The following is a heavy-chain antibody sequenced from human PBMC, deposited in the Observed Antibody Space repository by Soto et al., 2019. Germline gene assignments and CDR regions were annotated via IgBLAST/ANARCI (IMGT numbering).Heavy chain of an antibody. CDR1: GFTFSSPW. J-gene: IGHJ4*02. D-gene: IGHD6-13*01. Sequence: GGSLRLSCVASGFTFSSPWMHWVRQSPGKGLVWVSRINSDGSDTTYADSVKGRFTISRDNSKNTLYLQMNSLRAEDTAVYYCAKDTRRGDSSSLNLFAYWGQGTLVTVSS. CDR3: AKDTRRGDSSSLNLFAY. V-gene: IGHV3-74*01. CDR2: INSDGSDT.